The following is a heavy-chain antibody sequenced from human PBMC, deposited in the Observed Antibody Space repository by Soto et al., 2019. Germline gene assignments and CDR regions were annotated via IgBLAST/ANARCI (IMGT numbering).Heavy chain of an antibody. Sequence: EVQLVESGGGLVQPGGSLRLSCEASGFPFRHYDMHWVRQGTGKGLEWVSGISAAGDPDYADSVEGRFTISRENAQNSFFVQMNSLRVGDTAVYYCARTDRDFYGLDVWGQGTRVIVSS. V-gene: IGHV3-13*05. CDR2: ISAAGDP. J-gene: IGHJ6*02. CDR1: GFPFRHYD. CDR3: ARTDRDFYGLDV.